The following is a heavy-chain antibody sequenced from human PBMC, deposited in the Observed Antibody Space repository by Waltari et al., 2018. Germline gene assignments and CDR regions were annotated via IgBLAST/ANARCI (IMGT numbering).Heavy chain of an antibody. CDR1: GFTFSSYS. CDR2: ISSSSSYI. CDR3: ARGYCSGGSCYSGWFDP. D-gene: IGHD2-15*01. J-gene: IGHJ5*02. V-gene: IGHV3-21*01. Sequence: EVQLVESGGGLVKPGGSLRLSCAASGFTFSSYSMNWVRQAPGKGLEWVSSISSSSSYIYDADSVKGRFTISRDNAKNSLYLQMNSLRAEDTAVYYCARGYCSGGSCYSGWFDPWGQGTLVTVSS.